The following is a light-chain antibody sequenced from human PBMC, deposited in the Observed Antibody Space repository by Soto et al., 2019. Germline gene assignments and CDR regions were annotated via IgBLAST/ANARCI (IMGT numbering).Light chain of an antibody. CDR2: FND. J-gene: IGLJ3*02. CDR1: RSNIGSNL. Sequence: QSVLTQPPSASGTPGQRVSISCSGGRSNIGSNLVSWYQQLPGTAPKLLLYFNDQRPSGVPDRFSRSKSGTSASLAVSELQSEDEADYFCASWDDSLKGVLFGGGTKLTVL. CDR3: ASWDDSLKGVL. V-gene: IGLV1-44*01.